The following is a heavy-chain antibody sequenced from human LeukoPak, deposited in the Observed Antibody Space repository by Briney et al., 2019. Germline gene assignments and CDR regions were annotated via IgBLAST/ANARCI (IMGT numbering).Heavy chain of an antibody. J-gene: IGHJ4*02. CDR1: GGTFSSYT. V-gene: IGHV1-69*02. CDR2: IIPILGIA. D-gene: IGHD3-22*01. CDR3: ASTYYYDSSGYYRYDY. Sequence: SVKVSCKASGGTFSSYTISWVRQAPGQGLEWMGRIIPILGIANYAQKFQGRVTITADKSTNTAYMELSSLRSADTAVYYCASTYYYDSSGYYRYDYWGQGTLVTVSS.